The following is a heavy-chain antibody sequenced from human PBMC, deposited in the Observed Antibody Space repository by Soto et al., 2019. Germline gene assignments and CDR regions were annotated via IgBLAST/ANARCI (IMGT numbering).Heavy chain of an antibody. D-gene: IGHD2-2*02. Sequence: PSETLSLTCTVSCGSISSGGYYWSWIRQHPGKGLEWIGYIYYSGSTYYNPSLKSRVTISVDTSKNQFSLKLSSVTAADTAVYYCAREIIVVVPAAVQRWFDPWGQGTLVTVSS. CDR3: AREIIVVVPAAVQRWFDP. V-gene: IGHV4-31*03. CDR1: CGSISSGGYY. J-gene: IGHJ5*02. CDR2: IYYSGST.